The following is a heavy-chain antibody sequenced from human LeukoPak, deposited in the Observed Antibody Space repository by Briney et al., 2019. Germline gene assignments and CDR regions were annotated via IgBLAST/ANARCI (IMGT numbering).Heavy chain of an antibody. CDR3: ARAGDSRGWYFDL. D-gene: IGHD7-27*01. CDR2: ISGSGDDT. J-gene: IGHJ2*01. V-gene: IGHV3-23*01. CDR1: GFTFSGYA. Sequence: GGSLRLSCAASGFTFSGYAMSWVRQAPGEGLEWVSVISGSGDDTNYADSVKGRFTISRDNSKNTLYLQMNSLRAEDTAVYYCARAGDSRGWYFDLWGRGTLVTVSS.